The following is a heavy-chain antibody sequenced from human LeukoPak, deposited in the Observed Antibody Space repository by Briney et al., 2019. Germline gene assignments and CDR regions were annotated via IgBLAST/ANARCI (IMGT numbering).Heavy chain of an antibody. CDR3: AKRIDIAVVPEAATHQAFDV. J-gene: IGHJ3*01. V-gene: IGHV3-23*01. CDR2: VSPGGVSP. CDR1: GLSFNKDV. Sequence: GGSLRLSCVVSGLSFNKDVMSCFRQAPGKGLEWVSSVSPGGVSPNHADSVKGRFTVSRDDSLNTLYLQMNSLRVDDTAVYYCAKRIDIAVVPEAATHQAFDVWGQGTMVTVSS. D-gene: IGHD2-2*01.